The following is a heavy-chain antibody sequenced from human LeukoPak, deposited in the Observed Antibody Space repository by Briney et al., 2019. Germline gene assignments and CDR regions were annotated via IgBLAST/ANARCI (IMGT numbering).Heavy chain of an antibody. CDR2: ISYDGSNK. Sequence: GGSLRLSCAASGFTFSSYAMHWVRQAPGKGLEWVAVISYDGSNKYYADSVKGRFTISRDNSKNTLYLQMNSLRAEDTAVYSCARGFCTSSSCYNDYWGQGTLVTVSS. D-gene: IGHD2-2*02. V-gene: IGHV3-30*04. CDR3: ARGFCTSSSCYNDY. J-gene: IGHJ4*02. CDR1: GFTFSSYA.